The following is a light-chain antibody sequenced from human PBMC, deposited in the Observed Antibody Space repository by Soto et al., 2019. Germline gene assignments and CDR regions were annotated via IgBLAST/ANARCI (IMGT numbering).Light chain of an antibody. J-gene: IGKJ4*01. CDR3: QQSYTTPSVT. CDR2: AAS. CDR1: QSINNY. V-gene: IGKV1-39*01. Sequence: DIQMTQSPSSLSASVGDTVTITCRASQSINNYLNWYQQKPRKAPKVVIYAASTLQRGVPSRFSGSGSGTDFSLTISSLQPEDFATYFCQQSYTTPSVTFGGGTRVEIK.